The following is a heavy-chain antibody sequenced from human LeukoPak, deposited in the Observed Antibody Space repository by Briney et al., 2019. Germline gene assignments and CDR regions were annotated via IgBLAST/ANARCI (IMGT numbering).Heavy chain of an antibody. D-gene: IGHD2-2*01. CDR3: ARRYCSSTSCFSRAGNYYYYMDV. CDR1: GGSISSSNW. CDR2: IYHSGST. V-gene: IGHV4-4*02. Sequence: SETLSLTCAVSGGSISSSNWWSWVRQPPGKGLEWIGEIYHSGSTNYNPSLKSRVTISVDKSKNQFSLKLSSVTAADTAVYYCARRYCSSTSCFSRAGNYYYYMDVWGKGTTVTVSS. J-gene: IGHJ6*03.